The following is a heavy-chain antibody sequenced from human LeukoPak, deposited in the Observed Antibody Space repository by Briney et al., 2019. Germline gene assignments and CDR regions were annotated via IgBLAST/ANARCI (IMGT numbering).Heavy chain of an antibody. CDR3: ARATGEYTSSRPLDY. CDR2: IYYSGST. D-gene: IGHD6-6*01. V-gene: IGHV4-61*01. J-gene: IGHJ4*02. Sequence: SETLSLTCTVSGGSVSSGSYYWIWIRQPPGKGLEWIGYIYYSGSTNYNPSLKSRVTISVDTSKNQFSLKLSSVTAADTAVYYCARATGEYTSSRPLDYWGQGTLVTVSS. CDR1: GGSVSSGSYY.